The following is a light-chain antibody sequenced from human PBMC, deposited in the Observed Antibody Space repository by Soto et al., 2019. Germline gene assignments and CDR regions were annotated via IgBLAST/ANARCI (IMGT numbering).Light chain of an antibody. J-gene: IGLJ2*01. V-gene: IGLV2-8*01. CDR3: NSYAGTNVL. CDR1: SSDVGGYNY. CDR2: EVS. Sequence: QSVLTQPPSASGSPGQSVTISCTGTSSDVGGYNYVSWYQQHPGKAPKLMIYEVSKRPSGVPARFSGSKSGNTASLTVSGLQAEDEADYYCNSYAGTNVLFGGGTKVTVL.